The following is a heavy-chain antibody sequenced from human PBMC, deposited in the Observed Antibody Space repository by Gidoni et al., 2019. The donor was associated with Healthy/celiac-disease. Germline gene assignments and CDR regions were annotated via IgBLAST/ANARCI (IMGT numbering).Heavy chain of an antibody. V-gene: IGHV3-21*01. CDR1: GFTFSSYS. D-gene: IGHD3-16*01. J-gene: IGHJ4*02. Sequence: EVQLVESGGGLVKPGGSLRLSCAASGFTFSSYSMNWVRQAPGKGLEGVASISSSSSYIYYADSVKGRFTISRDNAKNSLYLQMNSLRAEDTAVYYCARDQGGFDYWGQGTLVTVSS. CDR2: ISSSSSYI. CDR3: ARDQGGFDY.